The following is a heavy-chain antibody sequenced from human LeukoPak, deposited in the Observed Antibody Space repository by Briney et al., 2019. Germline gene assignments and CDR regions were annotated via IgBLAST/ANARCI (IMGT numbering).Heavy chain of an antibody. CDR3: AKDLGSSGWYIDY. Sequence: GGSLRLSCAASGFTFSSYAMSWVRQAPGKGLEWVSSNSGGSSYYADSVKGRFTISRDNSKNTLYLQMNSLRAEDTAVYYCAKDLGSSGWYIDYWGQGTLVTVSS. J-gene: IGHJ4*02. V-gene: IGHV3-23*01. CDR2: NSGGSS. D-gene: IGHD6-19*01. CDR1: GFTFSSYA.